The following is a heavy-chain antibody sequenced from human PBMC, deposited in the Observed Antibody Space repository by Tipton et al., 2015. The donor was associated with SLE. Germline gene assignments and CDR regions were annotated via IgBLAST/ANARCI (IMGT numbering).Heavy chain of an antibody. V-gene: IGHV4-61*09. J-gene: IGHJ3*02. CDR1: GGSISSGSYY. Sequence: TLSLTCTVSGGSISSGSYYWSWIRQPAGKGLEWIGYIYTSGSTNYNPSLKSRVTISVDTSKNQFSLKLSSVTAADTAVYYCARALFLRPRAFDIWGQGTMVTVSS. CDR2: IYTSGST. D-gene: IGHD2/OR15-2a*01. CDR3: ARALFLRPRAFDI.